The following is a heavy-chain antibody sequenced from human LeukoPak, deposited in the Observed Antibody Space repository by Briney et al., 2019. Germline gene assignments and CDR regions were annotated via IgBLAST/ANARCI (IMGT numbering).Heavy chain of an antibody. CDR1: GFTFSDDY. J-gene: IGHJ4*02. V-gene: IGHV3-11*01. Sequence: GGSLRLSCAASGFTFSDDYMSWIRQAPGKGLEWASYISSSGSTIYYADSVKGRFTISRDNAKNSLYLQMNSLRAEDTAVYYCARAGTVGATTFLGPFDYWGQGTLVTVSS. D-gene: IGHD1-26*01. CDR3: ARAGTVGATTFLGPFDY. CDR2: ISSSGSTI.